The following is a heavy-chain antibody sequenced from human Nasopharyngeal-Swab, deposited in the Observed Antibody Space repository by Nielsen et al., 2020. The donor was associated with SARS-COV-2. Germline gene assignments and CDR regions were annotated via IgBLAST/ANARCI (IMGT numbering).Heavy chain of an antibody. CDR3: ARRVYCSGGSCYNDYYYYYGMDV. J-gene: IGHJ6*02. Sequence: WIRQPPGKGLEWIGSIYYSGSTYYNPSLKSRVTISVDTSKNQFSLKLSSVTAADTAVYYCARRVYCSGGSCYNDYYYYYGMDVWGQGTTVTVSS. V-gene: IGHV4-39*07. D-gene: IGHD2-15*01. CDR2: IYYSGST.